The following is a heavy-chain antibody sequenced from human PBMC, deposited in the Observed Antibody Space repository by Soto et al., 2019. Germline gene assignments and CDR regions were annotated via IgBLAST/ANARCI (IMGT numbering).Heavy chain of an antibody. CDR2: IRHDGGRT. CDR3: ARIEGGAADERG. Sequence: QVQMVQSGAELKKPGASVKVSCKTSGYTFTSYFVHWVRQAPGRGLEWMGLIRHDGGRTHYAQDFQGRLTITRDTPTTTVYMDLSSLTSDDTAVYYCARIEGGAADERGWGQGTLVTVSS. V-gene: IGHV1-46*01. J-gene: IGHJ4*02. D-gene: IGHD2-15*01. CDR1: GYTFTSYF.